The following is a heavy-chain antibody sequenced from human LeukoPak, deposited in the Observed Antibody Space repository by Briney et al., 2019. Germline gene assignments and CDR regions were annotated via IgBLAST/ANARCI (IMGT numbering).Heavy chain of an antibody. V-gene: IGHV5-51*01. Sequence: NHGESLKISCKGSGYSFTSYWIGWVRQMPGKGLEWMGIIYPGGSDTRYSPSFQGQVTISADKSISTAYLQWSSLKASDTAMYYCARLIYGGNSVGAFDIWGQGTMVTVSS. CDR3: ARLIYGGNSVGAFDI. CDR1: GYSFTSYW. J-gene: IGHJ3*02. D-gene: IGHD4-23*01. CDR2: IYPGGSDT.